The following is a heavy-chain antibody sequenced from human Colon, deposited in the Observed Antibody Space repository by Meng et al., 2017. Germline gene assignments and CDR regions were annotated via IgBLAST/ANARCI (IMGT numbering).Heavy chain of an antibody. V-gene: IGHV1-69*01. CDR1: GGIFSSYA. D-gene: IGHD3-3*01. Sequence: QGQVVESGAEGKMPGSSVRVSCKASGGIFSSYAISWVRQAPGQGLEWMGGIVPMFGTPNYAQKFQGRVTIAADESATTSFMELSSLRFEDTATYYCARDLESWGQGTLVTVSS. CDR2: IVPMFGTP. J-gene: IGHJ5*02. CDR3: ARDLES.